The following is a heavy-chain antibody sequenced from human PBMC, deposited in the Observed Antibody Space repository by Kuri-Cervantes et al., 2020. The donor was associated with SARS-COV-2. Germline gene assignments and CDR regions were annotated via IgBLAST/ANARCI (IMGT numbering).Heavy chain of an antibody. Sequence: GGSLRLSCAASGFTFSSYAMHWVRQAPGEGLEYVSAISSNGGSTYYANSVKGRFTISRDNSKNTLYLQMGSLRAEDMAVYYCARDSREYCSSTSCSWFDPWGQGTLVTVSS. CDR2: ISSNGGST. D-gene: IGHD2-2*01. J-gene: IGHJ5*02. CDR1: GFTFSSYA. V-gene: IGHV3-64*01. CDR3: ARDSREYCSSTSCSWFDP.